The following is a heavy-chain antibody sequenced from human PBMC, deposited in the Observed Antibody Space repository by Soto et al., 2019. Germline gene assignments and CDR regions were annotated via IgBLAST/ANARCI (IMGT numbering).Heavy chain of an antibody. J-gene: IGHJ5*02. CDR3: AREGSAGYYNSNWFDT. CDR1: GGTFSSYA. V-gene: IGHV1-69*13. D-gene: IGHD3-10*01. Sequence: WASVKVSCKASGGTFSSYAISWVRQAPGQGLEWMGGIIPIFGTANYAQKFQGRVTITADESTSTAYMELSSLRSEDTAVYYCAREGSAGYYNSNWFDTWGQATLVTVSS. CDR2: IIPIFGTA.